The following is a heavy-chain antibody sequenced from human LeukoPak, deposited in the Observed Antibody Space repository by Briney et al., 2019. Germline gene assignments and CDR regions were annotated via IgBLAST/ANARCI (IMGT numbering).Heavy chain of an antibody. J-gene: IGHJ6*03. CDR3: AKALTYYYYYMDV. CDR2: ISGSGGST. D-gene: IGHD4/OR15-4a*01. CDR1: GFTFSSYG. V-gene: IGHV3-23*01. Sequence: PGGTLRLSCAASGFTFSSYGMSWVRQAPGKGREWVSAISGSGGSTYYAASVKSRFTISRHNSKNTLYLQMNSLRAEDTAVYYCAKALTYYYYYMDVWGKGTTVTISS.